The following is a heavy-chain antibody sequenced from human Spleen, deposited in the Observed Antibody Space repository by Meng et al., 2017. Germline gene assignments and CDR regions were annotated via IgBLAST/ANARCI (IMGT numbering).Heavy chain of an antibody. Sequence: QVQLPQGGGGLLEPSETLSLTCTVSGGSISSGGYYWSWIRQHPGKGLEWIGYIYYSGSTYYNPSLKSLVTISVDTSKNQFSLKLSSVTAADTAVYYCAANRDGFDPWGQGTLVTVSS. CDR3: AANRDGFDP. V-gene: IGHV4-31*01. CDR1: GGSISSGGYY. CDR2: IYYSGST. J-gene: IGHJ5*02.